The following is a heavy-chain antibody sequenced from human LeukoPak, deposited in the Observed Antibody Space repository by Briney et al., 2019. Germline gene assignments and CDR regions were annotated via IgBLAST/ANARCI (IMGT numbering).Heavy chain of an antibody. D-gene: IGHD3-3*01. V-gene: IGHV4-39*01. CDR2: IYYSGST. CDR1: GDSISSSSYY. J-gene: IGHJ5*02. Sequence: SETLSLTCTVSGDSISSSSYYWGWIRQPPGKGLEWIGSIYYSGSTYYNPSLKSRVTISVDTSKNQFSLKLSSVTAADTAVYYCARHSITIFGVGTDWFDPWGQGTLVTVSS. CDR3: ARHSITIFGVGTDWFDP.